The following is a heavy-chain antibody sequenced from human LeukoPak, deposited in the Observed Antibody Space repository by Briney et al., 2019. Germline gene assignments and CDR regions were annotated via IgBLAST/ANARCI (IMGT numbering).Heavy chain of an antibody. J-gene: IGHJ4*02. CDR3: TSSSSVGYFDY. CDR1: GASISSGGYY. V-gene: IGHV4-61*08. D-gene: IGHD6-6*01. CDR2: IYYSGST. Sequence: SETLSLTCTVSGASISSGGYYWSWIRQPPGKGLEWIGYIYYSGSTNYNPSLKSRVTISVDTSKNQFSLKLSSVTAADTAVYYCTSSSSVGYFDYWGQGTLVTVSS.